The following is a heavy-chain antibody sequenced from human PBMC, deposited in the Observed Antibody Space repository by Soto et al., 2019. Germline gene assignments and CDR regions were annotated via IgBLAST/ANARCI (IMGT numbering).Heavy chain of an antibody. V-gene: IGHV3-7*01. J-gene: IGHJ4*02. CDR1: KFTFSSYW. Sequence: EVQLVESGGGLVQPGGSLRLSCAASKFTFSSYWMNWVRQAPGKGLEWVANIKQDGSEKYYVDSVKGRFTISRDNAKNALYLQSNSLRAGDTAVYYLAGGGGWVIGSWGQGALVTVSS. CDR2: IKQDGSEK. D-gene: IGHD3-16*01. CDR3: AGGGGWVIGS.